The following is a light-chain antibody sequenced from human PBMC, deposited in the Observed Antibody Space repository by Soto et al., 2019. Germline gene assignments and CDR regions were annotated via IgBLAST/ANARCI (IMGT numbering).Light chain of an antibody. J-gene: IGKJ2*01. CDR3: QQSYSTPYT. Sequence: DIQITQSPSSLSASVEDRVTITSRASQSISSYLNWYQQKPGKAPKLLIYAASSLQSGVPSRFSGSGSGTDFTLTISSLQHEDFATYYCQQSYSTPYTFGQGTKVDIK. V-gene: IGKV1-39*01. CDR1: QSISSY. CDR2: AAS.